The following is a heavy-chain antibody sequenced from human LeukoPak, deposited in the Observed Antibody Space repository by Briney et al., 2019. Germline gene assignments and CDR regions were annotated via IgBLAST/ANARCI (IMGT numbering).Heavy chain of an antibody. Sequence: GGSLRLSCAASGFTFSSYAMHWVRQAPGKGLEWVTVISYDGSNKYYADSMKGRFTISRDNSRNTLYLQMNSLRAEDTAVYYCAVDVDTFDYWGQGTLVTVSS. CDR1: GFTFSSYA. CDR3: AVDVDTFDY. CDR2: ISYDGSNK. V-gene: IGHV3-30*04. D-gene: IGHD5-18*01. J-gene: IGHJ4*02.